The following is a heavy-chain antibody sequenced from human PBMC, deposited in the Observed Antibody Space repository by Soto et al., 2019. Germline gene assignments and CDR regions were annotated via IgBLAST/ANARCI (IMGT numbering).Heavy chain of an antibody. CDR3: ARVTSDYVWGSYRNEYFQH. D-gene: IGHD3-16*02. CDR2: INAGNGNT. J-gene: IGHJ1*01. V-gene: IGHV1-3*01. CDR1: GYTFTSYG. Sequence: ASVKVSCKASGYTFTSYGISWVRQAPGQRLEWMGWINAGNGNTKYSQKFQGRVTITRDTSASTAYMELSSLRSEDTAVYYCARVTSDYVWGSYRNEYFQHWGQGTLVTVSS.